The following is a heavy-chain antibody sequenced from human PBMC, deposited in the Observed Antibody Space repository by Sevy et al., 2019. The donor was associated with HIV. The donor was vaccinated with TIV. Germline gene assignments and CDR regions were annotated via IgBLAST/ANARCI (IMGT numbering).Heavy chain of an antibody. Sequence: GGSLRLSCAASGFTFTYAWMSWVRQAPGKGLEWVANIKQDGSEKYYVDSVKGRFTISRDNAKNSLYLQMNSLRAEDTAVYYCARKARRGYSGYVTYYFDYWGQGTLVTVSS. CDR3: ARKARRGYSGYVTYYFDY. CDR1: GFTFTYAW. J-gene: IGHJ4*02. CDR2: IKQDGSEK. D-gene: IGHD5-12*01. V-gene: IGHV3-7*03.